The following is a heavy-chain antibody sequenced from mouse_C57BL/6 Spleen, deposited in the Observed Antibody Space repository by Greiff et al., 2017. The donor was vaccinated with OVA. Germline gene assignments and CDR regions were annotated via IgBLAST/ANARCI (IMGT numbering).Heavy chain of an antibody. Sequence: VQLQQSGAELVRPGASVKLSCTASGFNIKDDYMHWVKQRPEQGLEWIGRIDPENGDTEYASKFQGKATITADTSSNTAYLQLSSLTSEDTAVYYCTTDYYGSSHFAYWGQRTLVTVSA. V-gene: IGHV14-4*01. CDR3: TTDYYGSSHFAY. D-gene: IGHD1-1*01. J-gene: IGHJ3*01. CDR2: IDPENGDT. CDR1: GFNIKDDY.